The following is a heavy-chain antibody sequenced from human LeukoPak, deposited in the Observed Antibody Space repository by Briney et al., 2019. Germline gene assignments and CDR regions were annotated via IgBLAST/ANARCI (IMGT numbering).Heavy chain of an antibody. CDR1: GFTFSSYA. Sequence: GGSLRLSCAASGFTFSSYAMFWVRQAPGKGLEWVSGISGSGGSTYYADSVKGRFTISRDNSKNTLYLQMNSLRAEDTAVYYCASTTRGGTYYYYMDVWGKGTTVTISS. D-gene: IGHD1-1*01. CDR3: ASTTRGGTYYYYMDV. CDR2: ISGSGGST. J-gene: IGHJ6*03. V-gene: IGHV3-23*01.